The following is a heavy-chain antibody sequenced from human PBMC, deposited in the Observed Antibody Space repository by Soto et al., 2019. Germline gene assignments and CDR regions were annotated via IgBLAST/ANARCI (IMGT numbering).Heavy chain of an antibody. D-gene: IGHD3-10*01. Sequence: QVHLVQSGAEVKKPGSSVRVSCKTSGGTFSSYSFTWVRQAPGQGLEWMGEIIPILNTANFAQKFQSRVTIAADEPTSTVYMDLSSVSPDDTAVYYCARVDYDSTYGFYYYGLDVWGQGTTVTVSS. CDR1: GGTFSSYS. V-gene: IGHV1-69*01. CDR2: IIPILNTA. CDR3: ARVDYDSTYGFYYYGLDV. J-gene: IGHJ6*02.